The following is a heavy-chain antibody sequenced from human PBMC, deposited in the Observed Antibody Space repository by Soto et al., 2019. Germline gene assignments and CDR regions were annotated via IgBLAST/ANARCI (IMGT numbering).Heavy chain of an antibody. Sequence: SETLSLTCTVSGGSISSGGYYWRWIRQHPGKGLEWIGYIYYSGSTYYNPSLKSRVTISVDTSKNQFSLKLSSVTAADTAVYYCARDPSGHSSPYFDYWGQGTLVTVSS. CDR1: GGSISSGGYY. J-gene: IGHJ4*02. V-gene: IGHV4-31*03. D-gene: IGHD6-19*01. CDR2: IYYSGST. CDR3: ARDPSGHSSPYFDY.